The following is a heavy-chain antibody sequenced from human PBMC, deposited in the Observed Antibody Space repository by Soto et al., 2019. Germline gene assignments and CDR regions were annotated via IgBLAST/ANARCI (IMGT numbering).Heavy chain of an antibody. CDR1: GYTFTSYG. D-gene: IGHD1-1*01. Sequence: ASVKVSCKASGYTFTSYGISWVRQAPGQGLEWMGWISAYNGNTNYAQKLQGRVTMTTDTSTSTAYMELRSLRSDDTAVYYCARASPGIPPRPSPQLRSFEPWGQGTLLTVSS. CDR2: ISAYNGNT. J-gene: IGHJ5*02. V-gene: IGHV1-18*04. CDR3: ARASPGIPPRPSPQLRSFEP.